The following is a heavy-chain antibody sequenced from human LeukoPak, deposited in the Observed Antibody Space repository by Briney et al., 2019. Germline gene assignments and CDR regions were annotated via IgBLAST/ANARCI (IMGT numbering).Heavy chain of an antibody. D-gene: IGHD1-14*01. Sequence: GGSLRLSCAASGFTFSNYWMHWVRQAPGKGLEWVSSISSSSSYIYYADSVKGRFTISRDNAKNSLYLQMNSLRAEDTAVYYCARMRHGSNPNNAFDIWGQGTMVTVSS. V-gene: IGHV3-21*01. J-gene: IGHJ3*02. CDR2: ISSSSSYI. CDR1: GFTFSNYW. CDR3: ARMRHGSNPNNAFDI.